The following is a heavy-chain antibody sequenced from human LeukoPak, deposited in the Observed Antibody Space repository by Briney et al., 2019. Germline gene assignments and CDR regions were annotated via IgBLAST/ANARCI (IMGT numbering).Heavy chain of an antibody. D-gene: IGHD3-16*02. CDR3: ARFCCYGWGSYRFTLAPNWFDP. V-gene: IGHV4-34*01. Sequence: SETLSLTCAVYGASFSGYYWSWIRQPPGKGLEWIGEINHSGRTNFNTSLKSRVTISVDTSKTQFSLKLSSVTAADMAVYDCARFCCYGWGSYRFTLAPNWFDPWGQGTLVTVSS. CDR2: INHSGRT. CDR1: GASFSGYY. J-gene: IGHJ5*02.